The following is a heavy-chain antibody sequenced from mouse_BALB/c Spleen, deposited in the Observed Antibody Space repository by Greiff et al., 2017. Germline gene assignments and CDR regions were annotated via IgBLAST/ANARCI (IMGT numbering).Heavy chain of an antibody. J-gene: IGHJ1*01. CDR2: IRSKSNNYAT. CDR1: GFTFNTYA. CDR3: VRQGWYFDV. V-gene: IGHV10-1*02. Sequence: VQLKQSGGGLVQPKGSLKLSCAASGFTFNTYAMNWVRQAPGKGLEWVARIRSKSNNYATYYADSVKDRFTISRDDSQSMLYLQMNNLKTEDTAMYYCVRQGWYFDVWGAGTTVTVSS.